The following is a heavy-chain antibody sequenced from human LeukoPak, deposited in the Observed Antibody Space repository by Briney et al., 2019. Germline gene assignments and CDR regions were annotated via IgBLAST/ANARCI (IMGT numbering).Heavy chain of an antibody. V-gene: IGHV4-38-2*02. Sequence: SETLSLICTVSGYSISSGYYWGWIRQPPGKGLEWIGSIYHSGSTYYNPSLKSRVTISVDTSKNQFSLKLSSVTAADTAVYYCTRQVADETDFDYWGQGTLVTVSS. CDR1: GYSISSGYY. CDR3: TRQVADETDFDY. D-gene: IGHD1-14*01. J-gene: IGHJ4*02. CDR2: IYHSGST.